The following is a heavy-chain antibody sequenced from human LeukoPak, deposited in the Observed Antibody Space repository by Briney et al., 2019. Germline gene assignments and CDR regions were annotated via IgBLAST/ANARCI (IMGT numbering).Heavy chain of an antibody. CDR2: ISYDGSSK. J-gene: IGHJ5*02. D-gene: IGHD3-10*01. Sequence: GGSLRLSCAVSGFTFSSYVMHWVRQAPGKGLEWVALISYDGSSKYCADSVKGRFTISRDNSKDTLYLQMNSLRAEDTAVYYCPKDLTSDFGGAFDPWGQGTLVTVSS. CDR1: GFTFSSYV. V-gene: IGHV3-30-3*01. CDR3: PKDLTSDFGGAFDP.